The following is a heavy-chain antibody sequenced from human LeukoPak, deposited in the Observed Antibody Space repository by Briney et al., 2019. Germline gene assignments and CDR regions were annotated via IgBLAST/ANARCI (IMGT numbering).Heavy chain of an antibody. D-gene: IGHD2-2*01. J-gene: IGHJ3*02. CDR2: IWYDGSNK. V-gene: IGHV3-33*08. Sequence: GGSLRLSCAASGFTFSSNSMNWVRQAPGKGLEWVAVIWYDGSNKYYADSVKGRFTISRDNSKNTLYLQMNSLRAEDTAVYYCARDHGDIVVVPSYDAFDIWGQGTMVTVSS. CDR3: ARDHGDIVVVPSYDAFDI. CDR1: GFTFSSNS.